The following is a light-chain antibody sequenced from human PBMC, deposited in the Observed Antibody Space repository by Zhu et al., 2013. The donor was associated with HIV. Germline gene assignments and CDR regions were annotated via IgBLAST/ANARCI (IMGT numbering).Light chain of an antibody. CDR2: EVT. V-gene: IGLV2-14*01. Sequence: QSALSQPASVSGSPGQSITISCTGSSRDVGGYNYVSWYQQHPGKAPQVLIYEVTNRPSGVSARFSGSKSGNTASLTISGLQAEDEADYYCSSYTSSTTVVFGGGTKLTVL. CDR3: SSYTSSTTVV. CDR1: SRDVGGYNY. J-gene: IGLJ2*01.